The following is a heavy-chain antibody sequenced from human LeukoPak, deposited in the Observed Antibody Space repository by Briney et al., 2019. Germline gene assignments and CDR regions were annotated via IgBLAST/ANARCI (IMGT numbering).Heavy chain of an antibody. J-gene: IGHJ4*02. CDR2: ISGSGGST. V-gene: IGHV3-23*01. CDR1: GFTFSSYA. D-gene: IGHD2-15*01. CDR3: ATRSLQKEVSDY. Sequence: PGGSLRLSCAASGFTFSSYAMSWVRQAPGKGLEWVTAISGSGGSTYYADSVKGRFTISRDNSKNTLYLQMNSLRAEDTAVYYCATRSLQKEVSDYWGQGTLVTVSS.